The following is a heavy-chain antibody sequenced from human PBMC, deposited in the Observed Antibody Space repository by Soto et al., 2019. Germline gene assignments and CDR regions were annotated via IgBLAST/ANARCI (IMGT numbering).Heavy chain of an antibody. CDR2: IIPIFGTA. CDR1: GGTFSSYA. D-gene: IGHD3-22*01. Sequence: ASVKVSCKASGGTFSSYAISWVRQAPGQGLEWMGGIIPIFGTANYAQKFQGRVTITADESTSTAYMELSSLRSEDTAVYYCARDEYYYDSSGYYFSRWGQGTLVTVSS. J-gene: IGHJ4*02. V-gene: IGHV1-69*13. CDR3: ARDEYYYDSSGYYFSR.